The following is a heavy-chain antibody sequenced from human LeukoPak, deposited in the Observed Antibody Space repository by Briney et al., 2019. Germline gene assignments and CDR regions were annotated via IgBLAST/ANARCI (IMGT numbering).Heavy chain of an antibody. D-gene: IGHD3/OR15-3a*01. CDR2: ISWNSGSI. J-gene: IGHJ4*02. V-gene: IGHV3-9*01. CDR3: AKDIGLKRYYFDY. CDR1: GFTFDDYA. Sequence: GRSLRLSCAASGFTFDDYAMHWVRQAPGKGLEWVSGISWNSGSIGYADSVKGRFTISRDNAKNSLYLQMNSLRAEDTALYYCAKDIGLKRYYFDYWGQGTLVTVSS.